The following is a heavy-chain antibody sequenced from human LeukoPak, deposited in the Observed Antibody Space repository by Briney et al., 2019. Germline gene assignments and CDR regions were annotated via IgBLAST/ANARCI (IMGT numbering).Heavy chain of an antibody. V-gene: IGHV3-33*01. D-gene: IGHD1-26*01. Sequence: GGSLRLSCAASGFTFSSYGMHWVRQAPGKGLEWVVAIWYDGSNKYYADSVKGRFTISRDNSKNTLYLQMNSLRAEDTAVYYCARDSGLGTFDYWGQGTLVTVSS. CDR1: GFTFSSYG. CDR2: IWYDGSNK. CDR3: ARDSGLGTFDY. J-gene: IGHJ4*02.